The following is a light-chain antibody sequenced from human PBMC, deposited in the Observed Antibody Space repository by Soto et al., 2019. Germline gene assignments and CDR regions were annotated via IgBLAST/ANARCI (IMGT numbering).Light chain of an antibody. CDR1: SSNIGSNT. CDR2: SNS. Sequence: QSVLTQPPSASGTPGQRVPISCSGSSSNIGSNTVNWYQHLPGTAPKLLIYSNSQRPSGVPDRFSGSKSGTSASLAISGLQSEDEADYYCAAWDDSLNGVIFGGGTKLTVL. J-gene: IGLJ2*01. CDR3: AAWDDSLNGVI. V-gene: IGLV1-44*01.